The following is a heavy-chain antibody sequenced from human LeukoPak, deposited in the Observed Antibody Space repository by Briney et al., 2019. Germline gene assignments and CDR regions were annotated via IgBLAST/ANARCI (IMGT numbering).Heavy chain of an antibody. CDR3: ARDLVATVTPLDY. Sequence: GGSLRLSCAASGFTFSSFWMHWVRQAPGKGLVWVSSISSSSSYIYYADSVKGRFTISRDNAKNSLYLQMNSLRAEDTAVYYCARDLVATVTPLDYWGQGTLVTVSS. CDR2: ISSSSSYI. CDR1: GFTFSSFW. V-gene: IGHV3-21*01. J-gene: IGHJ4*02. D-gene: IGHD4-17*01.